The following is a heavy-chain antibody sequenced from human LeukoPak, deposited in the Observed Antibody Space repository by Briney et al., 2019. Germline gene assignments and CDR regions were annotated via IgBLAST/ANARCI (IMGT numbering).Heavy chain of an antibody. J-gene: IGHJ6*02. D-gene: IGHD5-24*01. Sequence: SQTLSLTCTVSGGSISSGSYYWSWIRQPAGKRLEWIGRIYTSGSTNYNPSLKSRVTISVDTSKNQFSLKLSSVTAADTAVYYCARRVMSSRDRLGTYYYGMDVWGQGTTVTVSS. CDR3: ARRVMSSRDRLGTYYYGMDV. V-gene: IGHV4-61*02. CDR1: GGSISSGSYY. CDR2: IYTSGST.